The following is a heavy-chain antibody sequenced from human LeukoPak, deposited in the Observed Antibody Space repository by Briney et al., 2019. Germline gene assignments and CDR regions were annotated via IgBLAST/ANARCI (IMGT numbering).Heavy chain of an antibody. D-gene: IGHD3-10*01. Sequence: SETLSLTCTVSGGSISSSSYYWGWIRQPPGKGLEWIGNIYYSGSTYYNPSLKSRVTISVDTSKNQFSLKLSSVTAADTAVYYCARPNMVRGVTDAGGFDPWGQGTLVTVSS. CDR1: GGSISSSSYY. V-gene: IGHV4-39*01. J-gene: IGHJ5*02. CDR3: ARPNMVRGVTDAGGFDP. CDR2: IYYSGST.